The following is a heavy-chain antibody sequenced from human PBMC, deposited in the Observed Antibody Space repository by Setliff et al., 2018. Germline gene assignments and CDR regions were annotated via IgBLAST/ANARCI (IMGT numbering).Heavy chain of an antibody. CDR1: GGSFSGYY. D-gene: IGHD3-3*01. CDR3: ARAIPYYDFWSGHSVHDAFDI. Sequence: SETLSLTCAVYGGSFSGYYWSWIRQPPGKGLEWIGEINHSGSTNYNPSLKSRVTISVDTSKNQFSLKLSSVTAADTAMYYCARAIPYYDFWSGHSVHDAFDIWGQGTMVTVS. V-gene: IGHV4-34*01. CDR2: INHSGST. J-gene: IGHJ3*02.